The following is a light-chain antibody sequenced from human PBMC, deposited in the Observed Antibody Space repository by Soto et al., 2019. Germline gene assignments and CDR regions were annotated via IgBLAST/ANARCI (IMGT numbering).Light chain of an antibody. Sequence: QSVLTQPPSVSGAPGQGVTISCTGSSSNIGAGHDVHWYQQLPGTAPKLLIYGNSNRPSGVPDRFSGSKSGTSASLAITGLQAEDEADYYCQSYDSSLSGVFGPGTKVTVL. J-gene: IGLJ1*01. CDR1: SSNIGAGHD. CDR2: GNS. CDR3: QSYDSSLSGV. V-gene: IGLV1-40*01.